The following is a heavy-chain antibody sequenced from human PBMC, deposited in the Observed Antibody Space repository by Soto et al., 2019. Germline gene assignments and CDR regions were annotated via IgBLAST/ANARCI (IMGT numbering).Heavy chain of an antibody. CDR1: GYTFTSYG. Sequence: PSVKVSCKASGYTFTSYGISWVRQAPGQGLEWMGWISTYNGNTKYAQKLQGRVTMTTDTSTSTAYMELRSLRSDDTAVFYCAREMVRGVGSDYWGQGTLVTVSS. D-gene: IGHD3-10*01. CDR2: ISTYNGNT. CDR3: AREMVRGVGSDY. V-gene: IGHV1-18*01. J-gene: IGHJ4*02.